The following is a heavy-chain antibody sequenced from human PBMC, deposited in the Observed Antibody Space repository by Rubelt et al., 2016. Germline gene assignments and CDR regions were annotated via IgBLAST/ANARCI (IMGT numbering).Heavy chain of an antibody. D-gene: IGHD6-19*01. Sequence: QVQLQESGPGLVKPSETLSLTCTVSGGSISSSSYYWGWIRQPPGKGLEWIGSIYYSGSTYYNPSIKSRVTISVDTSKNQFSLKLSSVTAADTAVDYGARPYSGGWYYAFDIWGQGTMVTVSS. CDR1: GGSISSSSYY. CDR3: ARPYSGGWYYAFDI. V-gene: IGHV4-39*01. J-gene: IGHJ3*02. CDR2: IYYSGST.